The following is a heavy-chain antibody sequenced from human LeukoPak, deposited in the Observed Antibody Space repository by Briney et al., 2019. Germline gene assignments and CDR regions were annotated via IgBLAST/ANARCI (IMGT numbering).Heavy chain of an antibody. Sequence: ASVKVSCKASGYTFTSFYMHWVRQAPGQGLEWMGIINPRGGSASSAQKFQGRVTMTRNTSISTAYMELSSLRSEDTAVYYCAREYYDSSGYYCYFDYWGQGTLVTVSS. CDR3: AREYYDSSGYYCYFDY. J-gene: IGHJ4*02. CDR1: GYTFTSFY. D-gene: IGHD3-22*01. CDR2: INPRGGSA. V-gene: IGHV1-46*01.